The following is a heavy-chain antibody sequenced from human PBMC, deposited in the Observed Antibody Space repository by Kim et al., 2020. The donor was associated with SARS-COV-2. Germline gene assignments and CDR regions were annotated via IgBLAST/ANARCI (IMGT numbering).Heavy chain of an antibody. J-gene: IGHJ6*02. CDR3: ARDTISRGSGPEWLLYRYYYYYGMDV. CDR2: ISSSSSYI. V-gene: IGHV3-21*01. CDR1: GFTFSSYS. Sequence: GGSLRLSCAASGFTFSSYSMNWVRQAPGKGLEWVSSISSSSSYIYYADSVKGRFTISRDNAKNSLYLQMNSLRAEDTAVYYCARDTISRGSGPEWLLYRYYYYYGMDVWGQGTTVTVSS. D-gene: IGHD3-3*01.